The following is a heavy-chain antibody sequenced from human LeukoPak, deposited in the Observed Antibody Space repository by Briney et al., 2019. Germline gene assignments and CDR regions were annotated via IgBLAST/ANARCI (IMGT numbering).Heavy chain of an antibody. CDR1: GFTVSSNY. D-gene: IGHD2-21*02. CDR3: AKPDCGGDCYSNFDY. CDR2: IYSGGST. Sequence: PGGSLRLSCAASGFTVSSNYMSWVRQAPGKGLEWVSVIYSGGSTYYADSVKGRFTISRDNSKNTLYLQMNSLRAEDTAVYYCAKPDCGGDCYSNFDYWGQGTLVTVSS. V-gene: IGHV3-53*01. J-gene: IGHJ4*02.